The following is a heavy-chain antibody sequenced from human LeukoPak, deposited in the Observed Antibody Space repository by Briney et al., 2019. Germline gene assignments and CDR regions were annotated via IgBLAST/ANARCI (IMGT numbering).Heavy chain of an antibody. CDR3: ARVGRYCSGGSCYSFSDWFDP. D-gene: IGHD2-15*01. V-gene: IGHV1-18*01. J-gene: IGHJ5*02. Sequence: ASVKVSCKASGYTFTSYGISWVRQAPGQGLEWMGWISAYNGNTNYAQKLQGRVTMTTDTSTSTAYMELRSLRSDDTAVYYCARVGRYCSGGSCYSFSDWFDPWGQGTLVTLSS. CDR1: GYTFTSYG. CDR2: ISAYNGNT.